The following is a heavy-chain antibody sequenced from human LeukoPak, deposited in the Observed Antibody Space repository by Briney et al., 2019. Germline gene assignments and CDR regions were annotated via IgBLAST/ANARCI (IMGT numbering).Heavy chain of an antibody. CDR3: ATPGDYGDRNY. CDR2: LVTAGDP. J-gene: IGHJ4*02. V-gene: IGHV3-13*05. D-gene: IGHD4-17*01. Sequence: GGSLRLSRAASGFTFSSYDMHWVRQATGRGLEWVSALVTAGDPYYPGPVKGRFIISRENAKNSLYLQMNSLRAGDTAVYYCATPGDYGDRNYWGQGTLVTVSS. CDR1: GFTFSSYD.